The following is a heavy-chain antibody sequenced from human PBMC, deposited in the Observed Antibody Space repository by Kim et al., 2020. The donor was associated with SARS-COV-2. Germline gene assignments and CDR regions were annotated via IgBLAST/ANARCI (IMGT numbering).Heavy chain of an antibody. CDR3: ARGMIAARHLYGAFDI. CDR2: IYPGDSDT. Sequence: GESLKISCKGSGYSFTSYWIGWVRQMPGKGLEWMGIIYPGDSDTRYSPSFQGQVTISADKSISTAYLQWSSLKASDTAMYYCARGMIAARHLYGAFDIWGQGTMVTVSS. CDR1: GYSFTSYW. J-gene: IGHJ3*02. D-gene: IGHD6-6*01. V-gene: IGHV5-51*01.